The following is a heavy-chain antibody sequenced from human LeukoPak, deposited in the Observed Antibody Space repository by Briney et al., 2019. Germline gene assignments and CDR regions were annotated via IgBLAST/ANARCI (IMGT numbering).Heavy chain of an antibody. CDR1: GYTLTELS. V-gene: IGHV1-24*01. J-gene: IGHJ4*02. D-gene: IGHD6-13*01. CDR2: FDPEDGET. CDR3: ATAPPGSSWHY. Sequence: ASVTVSFTVSGYTLTELSMHWVRQAPGKGLEWMGGFDPEDGETIYAQKFQGRVTMTEDTSTDTAYMELSSLRSEDTAVYYCATAPPGSSWHYWGQGTLVTVSS.